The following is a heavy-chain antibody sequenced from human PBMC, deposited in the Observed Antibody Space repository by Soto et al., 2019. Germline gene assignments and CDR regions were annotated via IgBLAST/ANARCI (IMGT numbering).Heavy chain of an antibody. CDR1: GFAFSDAS. Sequence: DVQLVESGGDLVKPGGSLRLSCAASGFAFSDASMSWVRQAPGKGLEWVGRIKTKSSGGTTDYAAPVKGRFTISRDDSKNTVYLQTDSLKAEDTGVYSCTPLASGHYGYDFWGQGTLVTVSS. CDR3: TPLASGHYGYDF. J-gene: IGHJ4*02. D-gene: IGHD3-3*01. CDR2: IKTKSSGGTT. V-gene: IGHV3-15*01.